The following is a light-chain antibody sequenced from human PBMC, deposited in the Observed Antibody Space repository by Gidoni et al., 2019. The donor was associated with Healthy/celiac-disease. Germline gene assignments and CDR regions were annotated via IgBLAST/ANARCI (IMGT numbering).Light chain of an antibody. J-gene: IGLJ2*01. CDR3: QAWDSSTVV. CDR2: QDS. V-gene: IGLV3-1*01. Sequence: SYELTQPPSVSVSPGQTASITCPGDKLGDKYACWYQQMPGPSPVLVIYQDSKRPSGIPGRFSGSNSRNTATLTIGGTQAMDEADYYCQAWDSSTVVFGGGTKLTVL. CDR1: KLGDKY.